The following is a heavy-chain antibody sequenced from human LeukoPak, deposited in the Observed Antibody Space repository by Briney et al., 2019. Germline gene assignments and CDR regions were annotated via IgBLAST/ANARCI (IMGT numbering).Heavy chain of an antibody. V-gene: IGHV3-53*01. CDR1: GFTVNSNS. CDR3: VGRPYYYYGMDV. CDR2: IYSGDST. Sequence: GGSLRLSCAASGFTVNSNSMSWVRQATGKGLECVAAIYSGDSTYYPDSVKGRFSISRDNSKNTLYLQMSSLRAEDTAIYYCVGRPYYYYGMDVWGLGTTVTVSS. J-gene: IGHJ6*02.